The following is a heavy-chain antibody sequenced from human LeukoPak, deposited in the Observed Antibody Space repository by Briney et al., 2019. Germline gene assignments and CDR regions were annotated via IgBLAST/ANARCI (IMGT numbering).Heavy chain of an antibody. Sequence: GASVKVSCKASGYTFTGYYIHWVRQAPGQGVEWMGWVNPNSGGTKYPQKFQGRVTTTRDTSISTAYMELSRLTSDDTAVYYCAREGAVTGGFWSGHYTNYFDYWGQGALVTVSS. D-gene: IGHD3-3*01. CDR2: VNPNSGGT. CDR3: AREGAVTGGFWSGHYTNYFDY. V-gene: IGHV1-2*02. J-gene: IGHJ4*02. CDR1: GYTFTGYY.